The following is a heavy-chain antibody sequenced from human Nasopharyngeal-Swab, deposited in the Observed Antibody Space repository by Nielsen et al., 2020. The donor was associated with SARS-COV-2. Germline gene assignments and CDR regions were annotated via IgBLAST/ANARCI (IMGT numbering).Heavy chain of an antibody. Sequence: GESLKISCAASGFTFSDFWMNWVRQAPGKGLEWVANIKEGGGEKSYVDSVRGRFTISRDNAKSSLYLQMNSLRAEDTAVYYCVRDGRTRAGTVDWGQGTLVTVSS. D-gene: IGHD1/OR15-1a*01. CDR2: IKEGGGEK. CDR3: VRDGRTRAGTVD. V-gene: IGHV3-7*03. J-gene: IGHJ4*02. CDR1: GFTFSDFW.